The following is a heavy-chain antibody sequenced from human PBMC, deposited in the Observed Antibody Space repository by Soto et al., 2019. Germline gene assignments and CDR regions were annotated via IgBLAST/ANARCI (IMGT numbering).Heavy chain of an antibody. CDR2: ILPVLGIA. V-gene: IGHV1-69*04. CDR1: GGTFSTST. CDR3: ARDPPPMDV. Sequence: ASVKVSCKASGGTFSTSTITWLRQAPGQGLEWMGRILPVLGIANYAQKFQGRITITADKSTSTAYMELRSLRSDDTAVYYCARDPPPMDVWGQGTTVTVSS. J-gene: IGHJ6*02.